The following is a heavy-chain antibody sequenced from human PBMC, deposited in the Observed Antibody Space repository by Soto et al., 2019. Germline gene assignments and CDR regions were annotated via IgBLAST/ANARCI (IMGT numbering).Heavy chain of an antibody. Sequence: GGSLRLSCAASGFIFSPYGIHWVRQAPGRGLEWVALIRNDGSDKYYAESVTGRFTISRDNSKNTVYLQMSSLRAEDTALYFCARAPRMAPFDIWGQGTMVTVSS. CDR3: ARAPRMAPFDI. V-gene: IGHV3-33*01. J-gene: IGHJ3*02. CDR1: GFIFSPYG. CDR2: IRNDGSDK.